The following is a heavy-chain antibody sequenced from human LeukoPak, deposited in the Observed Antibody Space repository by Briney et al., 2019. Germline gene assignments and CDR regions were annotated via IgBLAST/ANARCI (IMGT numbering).Heavy chain of an antibody. CDR2: ISAYNGNT. CDR3: ARSITMVRGVPKQNWFDP. D-gene: IGHD3-10*01. V-gene: IGHV1-18*01. Sequence: ASVKVSCKASGYTFTSYGISWVRQAPGRGLEWMGWISAYNGNTNYAQKLQGRVTMTTDTSTSTAYMELRSLRSDDTAVYYCARSITMVRGVPKQNWFDPWGQGTPVTVSS. CDR1: GYTFTSYG. J-gene: IGHJ5*02.